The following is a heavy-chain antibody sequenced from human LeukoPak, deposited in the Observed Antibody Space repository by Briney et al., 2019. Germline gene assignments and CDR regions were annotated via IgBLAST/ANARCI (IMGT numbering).Heavy chain of an antibody. CDR2: ISGSGGAT. CDR3: ATRGRDGYNANYYGMDV. D-gene: IGHD5-24*01. Sequence: GGSLRLSCATSEFTFSTYPMSWVRQAPGKGPEWVSAISGSGGATFYADSVKGRFTFPRDNSKNTLYLRMNSLRAEDTAVYYCATRGRDGYNANYYGMDVWGQGTTVTVPS. J-gene: IGHJ6*02. CDR1: EFTFSTYP. V-gene: IGHV3-23*01.